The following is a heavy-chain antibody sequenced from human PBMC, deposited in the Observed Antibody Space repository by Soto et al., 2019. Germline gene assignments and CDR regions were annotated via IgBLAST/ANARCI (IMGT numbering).Heavy chain of an antibody. Sequence: QVQLVQSGAEVKKPGSSLKVSCKASGGTVSSYALIWVRQSPGQGLEWMGGITPIFGTSNNAQQFQGRVTITADESTNTAYMELSSLRSEDTAVYYCARDVRGAGARAIGITNWFDPWGQGTLVTVSS. CDR3: ARDVRGAGARAIGITNWFDP. V-gene: IGHV1-69*01. CDR2: ITPIFGTS. J-gene: IGHJ5*02. D-gene: IGHD6-19*01. CDR1: GGTVSSYA.